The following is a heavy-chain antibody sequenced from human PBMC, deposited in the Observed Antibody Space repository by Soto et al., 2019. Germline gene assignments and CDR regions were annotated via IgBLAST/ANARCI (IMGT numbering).Heavy chain of an antibody. Sequence: PGGSLRLSCSASGCTFGDYAMSWFRQAPGKGLEWAAFIRNKAYGGTTEYAASVRGRFTISRDDSKSIAYLQMNSLKTEDTAVYYCTKGGRGYCTGSSCPRPNYWGQETLVPVS. D-gene: IGHD2-15*01. V-gene: IGHV3-49*03. J-gene: IGHJ4*02. CDR3: TKGGRGYCTGSSCPRPNY. CDR1: GCTFGDYA. CDR2: IRNKAYGGTT.